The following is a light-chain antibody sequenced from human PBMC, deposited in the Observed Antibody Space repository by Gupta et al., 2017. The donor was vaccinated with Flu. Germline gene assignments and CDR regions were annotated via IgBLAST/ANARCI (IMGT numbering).Light chain of an antibody. CDR3: QQRSRWPLT. Sequence: PATLPLSSGETATLSCRASQNVGRQIAWYQQKPGRAPRLIMFDASNRATGIPARFSGSGSGTDFTLTISNLETEDFAVYFCQQRSRWPLTFGSGTKVEI. CDR1: QNVGRQ. J-gene: IGKJ4*01. CDR2: DAS. V-gene: IGKV3-11*01.